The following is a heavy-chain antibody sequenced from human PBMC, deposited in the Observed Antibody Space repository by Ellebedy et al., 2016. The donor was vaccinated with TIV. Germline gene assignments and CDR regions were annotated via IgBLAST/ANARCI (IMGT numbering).Heavy chain of an antibody. V-gene: IGHV5-51*01. D-gene: IGHD3-16*01. J-gene: IGHJ4*02. CDR3: ARHSKRGGD. CDR1: GYSFPRYW. Sequence: GESLKISCKGSGYSFPRYWIAWVRQLPGKGLECMGIVYPDDSRTRYNPSFQGQVTISADKSTSTAYLQWSSLKASDTAIYYCARHSKRGGDWGQGTLVTVSS. CDR2: VYPDDSRT.